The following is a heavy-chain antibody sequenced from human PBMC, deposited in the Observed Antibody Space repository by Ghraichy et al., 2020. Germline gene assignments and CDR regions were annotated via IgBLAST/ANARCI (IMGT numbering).Heavy chain of an antibody. CDR1: GFTFGSYS. CDR3: ARGFTASAGFFDY. CDR2: ISSSSTYI. Sequence: AGSLRLSCAGSGFTFGSYSMNWVRQAPGKGLEWVSSISSSSTYIYYADSIKGRFTISRDNAKKSLFLQMNSLRGEDTAVYYCARGFTASAGFFDYWGQGSLLSVSS. V-gene: IGHV3-21*01. D-gene: IGHD5-18*01. J-gene: IGHJ4*02.